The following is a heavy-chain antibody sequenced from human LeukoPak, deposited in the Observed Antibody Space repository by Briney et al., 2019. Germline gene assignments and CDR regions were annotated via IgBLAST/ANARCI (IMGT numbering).Heavy chain of an antibody. Sequence: GGSLRLSCAASGFTVSTDHMSWVRQAPGKGLEWVAVSYSDDSGYYTESVKGRFTISRDNSKNTLYLQMNSLRAEDTAIYYCARVWELSFDHWGQGTLVTVSS. V-gene: IGHV3-53*01. D-gene: IGHD1-26*01. CDR3: ARVWELSFDH. CDR1: GFTVSTDH. CDR2: SYSDDSG. J-gene: IGHJ4*02.